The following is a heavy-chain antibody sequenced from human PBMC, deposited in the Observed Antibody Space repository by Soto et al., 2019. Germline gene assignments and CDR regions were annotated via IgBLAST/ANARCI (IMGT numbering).Heavy chain of an antibody. CDR3: ASYKRITMIVVVKGYYFDY. D-gene: IGHD3-22*01. CDR1: GFTFSSYA. V-gene: IGHV3-23*01. J-gene: IGHJ4*02. Sequence: GGSLRLSCAASGFTFSSYAMSWVRQAPGKGLEWVSAISGSGGSTYYADSVKGRFTISRDNSKNTLYLQMNSLRAEDTAVYYCASYKRITMIVVVKGYYFDYWGQGTLVTVSS. CDR2: ISGSGGST.